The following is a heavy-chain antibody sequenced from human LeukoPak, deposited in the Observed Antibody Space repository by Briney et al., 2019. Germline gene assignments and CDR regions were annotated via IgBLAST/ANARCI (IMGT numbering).Heavy chain of an antibody. J-gene: IGHJ5*02. D-gene: IGHD2-8*02. CDR2: IYYSGST. CDR3: ARGPMQDTGFDP. Sequence: WVRQAPGKGLEWIGSIYYSGSTYYNPSLKSRVTISVDTSKNQFSLKLSSVTAADTAVYYCARGPMQDTGFDPWGQGTLVTVSS. V-gene: IGHV4-39*01.